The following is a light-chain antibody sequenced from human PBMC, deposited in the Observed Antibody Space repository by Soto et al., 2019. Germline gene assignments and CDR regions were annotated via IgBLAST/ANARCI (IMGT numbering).Light chain of an antibody. CDR3: QQYNSYSRT. J-gene: IGKJ1*01. CDR2: KAS. Sequence: DIQMTQSPSTLSASVGDRVTITCRASQSISSWLAWYQQKPGKAPKLLIYKASSLESGVPSRFSGSGSGTEFTLTTSSLQPDDFATYYCQQYNSYSRTFGQGTKVDSK. CDR1: QSISSW. V-gene: IGKV1-5*03.